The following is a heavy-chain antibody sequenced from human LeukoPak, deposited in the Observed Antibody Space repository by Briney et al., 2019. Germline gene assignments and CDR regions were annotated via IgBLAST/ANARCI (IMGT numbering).Heavy chain of an antibody. CDR1: GGSISSGSYY. CDR2: IYYSGST. J-gene: IGHJ4*02. D-gene: IGHD6-13*01. Sequence: WETLSLTCTVSGGSISSGSYYWGWIRQPPGKGLEWIGSIYYSGSTYYNPSLKSRVTISVDTSKNQFSLKLSSVTAADTAVYYCAGELGSWYNFRRYFDYWGQGTLVTVSS. V-gene: IGHV4-39*07. CDR3: AGELGSWYNFRRYFDY.